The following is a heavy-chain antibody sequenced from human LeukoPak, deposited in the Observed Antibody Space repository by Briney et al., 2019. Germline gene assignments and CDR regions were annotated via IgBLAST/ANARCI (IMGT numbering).Heavy chain of an antibody. D-gene: IGHD5-18*01. CDR2: INPSGGST. Sequence: ASVKVSCKASGYTFTSCYMHWVRQAPGQGLEWMGIINPSGGSTSYAQKFQGRVTMTRDTSTSTVYMELSSLRSEDTAVYYCARSPTAPDAFDIWGQGTMVTVSS. V-gene: IGHV1-46*01. CDR1: GYTFTSCY. J-gene: IGHJ3*02. CDR3: ARSPTAPDAFDI.